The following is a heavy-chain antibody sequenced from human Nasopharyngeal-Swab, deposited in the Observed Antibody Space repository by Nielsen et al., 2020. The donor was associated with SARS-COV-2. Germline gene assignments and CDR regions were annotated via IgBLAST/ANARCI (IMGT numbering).Heavy chain of an antibody. J-gene: IGHJ4*02. CDR1: GYSFTSYW. V-gene: IGHV5-51*01. CDR2: IYPGDSDI. Sequence: GESLKISCKGSGYSFTSYWIGWVRQMPGKGLDWMGIIYPGDSDIRYSPSFQGQVTISADKSISTAYMQWTSLKASDTAIYYCARPYSSDWSRIDYWGQGTLVTVSS. CDR3: ARPYSSDWSRIDY. D-gene: IGHD6-19*01.